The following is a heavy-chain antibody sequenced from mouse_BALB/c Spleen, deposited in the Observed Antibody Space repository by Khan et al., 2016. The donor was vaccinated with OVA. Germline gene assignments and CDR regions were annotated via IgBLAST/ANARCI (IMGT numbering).Heavy chain of an antibody. J-gene: IGHJ4*01. Sequence: EVELVESGGDLVKPGGSLKLSCAASGFTFSSYGMSWVRQTPDKRLEWVATISSGGSYTYYPDNLKGRFTISRDNAKNPLYLQMSSLKSEDTAMYYWARQPGYYEGSAMDYWGQGTSVTVSS. V-gene: IGHV5-6*01. CDR3: ARQPGYYEGSAMDY. CDR1: GFTFSSYG. D-gene: IGHD2-3*01. CDR2: ISSGGSYT.